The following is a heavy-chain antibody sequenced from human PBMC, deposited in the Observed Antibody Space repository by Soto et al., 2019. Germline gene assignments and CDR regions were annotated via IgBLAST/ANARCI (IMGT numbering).Heavy chain of an antibody. D-gene: IGHD3-10*01. CDR1: GFTFSSYG. Sequence: VQLVESGGGVVQPGRSLRLSCAASGFTFSSYGMHWVRQAPGKGLERVAVIWYDGSNKYYADSVKGRFTISRDNSKNTLYLQMNSLRAEDTAVYYCARSLWVGEDFDYWGQGTLVTVSS. V-gene: IGHV3-33*01. CDR2: IWYDGSNK. CDR3: ARSLWVGEDFDY. J-gene: IGHJ4*02.